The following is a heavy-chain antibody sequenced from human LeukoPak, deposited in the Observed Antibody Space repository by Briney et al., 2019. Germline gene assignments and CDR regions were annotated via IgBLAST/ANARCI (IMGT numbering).Heavy chain of an antibody. V-gene: IGHV3-23*01. CDR3: VKMSSSWTYYYGMDV. CDR2: TNDSGGST. Sequence: GGSLRLSCAASGFTFSSYAMIWVRQAPGKGLEWVSGTNDSGGSTYYADSVKGRFTISRDNSKNTLYLQMNSLRAEDTAVYYCVKMSSSWTYYYGMDVWGQGTTVTVSS. D-gene: IGHD6-13*01. CDR1: GFTFSSYA. J-gene: IGHJ6*02.